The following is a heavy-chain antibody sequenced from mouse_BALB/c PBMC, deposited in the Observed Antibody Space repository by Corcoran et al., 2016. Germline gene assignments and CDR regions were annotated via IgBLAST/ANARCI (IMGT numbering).Heavy chain of an antibody. V-gene: IGHV9-3-1*01. D-gene: IGHD2-4*01. CDR2: INTYTGEP. J-gene: IGHJ4*01. Sequence: QNQLVQFGPELKKPGETVKISCKASGYTFTNYGMNWVKQAPGKGLKWMGWINTYTGEPTYADDFKGRFAFPLETSASTAYLQMNNLENEDTATYFCARRDYDNAMDYWGRGTAVTVSS. CDR1: GYTFTNYG. CDR3: ARRDYDNAMDY.